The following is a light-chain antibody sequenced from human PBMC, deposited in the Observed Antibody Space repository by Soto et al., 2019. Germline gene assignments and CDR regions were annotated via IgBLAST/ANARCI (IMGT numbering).Light chain of an antibody. Sequence: QSVLTQPASVSGSPGQSITISCTGTSSDVGGYIYVSWYQQHPGKAPKLMIYDVTSRPSGVSYRFSGSKSGNTASLTISGLQAEDEADYYCRSYTTSSSYVFGTGTKVNVL. CDR2: DVT. CDR1: SSDVGGYIY. V-gene: IGLV2-14*01. CDR3: RSYTTSSSYV. J-gene: IGLJ1*01.